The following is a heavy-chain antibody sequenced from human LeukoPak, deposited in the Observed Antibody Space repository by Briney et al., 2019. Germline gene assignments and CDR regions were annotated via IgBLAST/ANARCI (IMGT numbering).Heavy chain of an antibody. D-gene: IGHD2-2*02. CDR1: GFTFSSYW. V-gene: IGHV3-7*03. J-gene: IGHJ4*02. CDR3: AKTSRVVPAAIDY. CDR2: IKQDGSEK. Sequence: GGSLRLSCAASGFTFSSYWMSWVRQAPGKGLEWVANIKQDGSEKYYVDSVKGRFTISRDNSKNTLYLQMNSLRAEDTAVYYCAKTSRVVPAAIDYWGQGTLVTVSS.